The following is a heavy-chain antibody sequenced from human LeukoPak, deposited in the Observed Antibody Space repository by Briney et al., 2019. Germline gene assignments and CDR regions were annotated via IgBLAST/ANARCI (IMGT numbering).Heavy chain of an antibody. V-gene: IGHV3-7*01. D-gene: IGHD2-2*01. CDR1: GFTFSSYW. CDR2: IKQDGREK. J-gene: IGHJ4*02. Sequence: GGSLRLSCAASGFTFSSYWMSWVRQAPGKGLEWVANIKQDGREKYYVDSVKGRFTISRDNAKNSLYLQMNSLSAEDTAVYYCARDIVVVRAAIYYFDYWGQGTLVTVSS. CDR3: ARDIVVVRAAIYYFDY.